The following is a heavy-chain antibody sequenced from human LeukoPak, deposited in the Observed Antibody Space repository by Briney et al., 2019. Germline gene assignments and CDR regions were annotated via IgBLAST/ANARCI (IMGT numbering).Heavy chain of an antibody. V-gene: IGHV3-9*01. Sequence: GGSLRLSCAASGFTFDDCAMLWVRQGPGKGLEWVSINGWNCGSVYYADSVKGRFTSSRDNSKNTLYLQMNSLRAEDTAVYYCAKDRARYYYDSSGYFDYWGQGTLVTVSS. CDR3: AKDRARYYYDSSGYFDY. D-gene: IGHD3-22*01. J-gene: IGHJ4*02. CDR2: NGWNCGSV. CDR1: GFTFDDCA.